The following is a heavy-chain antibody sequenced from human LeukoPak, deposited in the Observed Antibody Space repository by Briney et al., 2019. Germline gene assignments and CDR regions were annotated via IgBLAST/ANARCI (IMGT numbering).Heavy chain of an antibody. CDR2: IYYSGST. CDR3: ARHGGATMIVGFLHALDV. D-gene: IGHD3-22*01. J-gene: IGHJ3*01. Sequence: SETLSLTCTVSGGSVSSYYWSWIRQPPGKGLEWIGYIYYSGSTNYNPALKSRVTISVDTSKNQFSLKLTSVTAADTAVYYCARHGGATMIVGFLHALDVWGQGSMVTVSS. CDR1: GGSVSSYY. V-gene: IGHV4-59*08.